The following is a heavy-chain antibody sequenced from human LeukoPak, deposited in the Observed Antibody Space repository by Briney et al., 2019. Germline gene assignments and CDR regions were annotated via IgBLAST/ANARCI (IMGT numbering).Heavy chain of an antibody. CDR2: ISSSSSYI. D-gene: IGHD3-22*01. Sequence: GGSLRLSCAASGFTFSSYSMNWVRQAPGKGLEWVSSISSSSSYIYYADSVKGRFTISRDNAKNSLYLQMNSLRAEDTAVYYCARDIYDSSGYYYGHHYDYWGQGTLVTVSS. J-gene: IGHJ4*02. V-gene: IGHV3-21*01. CDR3: ARDIYDSSGYYYGHHYDY. CDR1: GFTFSSYS.